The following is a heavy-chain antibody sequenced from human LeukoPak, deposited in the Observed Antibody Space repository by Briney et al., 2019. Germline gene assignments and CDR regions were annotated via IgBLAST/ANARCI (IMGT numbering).Heavy chain of an antibody. CDR1: GYTFTGYY. D-gene: IGHD2-15*01. CDR2: INPNSGGT. Sequence: ASVKVSCKASGYTFTGYYMHWVRQAPGQGLEWMGWINPNSGGTNYAQKFQGGVTMTRDTSISTAYMELSRLRSDDTAVYYCARACSGGSCFEDEFDYWGQGTLVTVSS. J-gene: IGHJ4*02. V-gene: IGHV1-2*02. CDR3: ARACSGGSCFEDEFDY.